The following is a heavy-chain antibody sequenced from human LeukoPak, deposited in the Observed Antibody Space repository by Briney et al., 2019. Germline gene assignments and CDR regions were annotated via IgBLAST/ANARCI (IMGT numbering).Heavy chain of an antibody. D-gene: IGHD4-17*01. Sequence: ASVKVSCKASGYTFTSYDINWVRQATGQGLDWMGWMNPNSGNTGYAQKFQGRVTMTRNTSISTAYMELSSLRSEDTAVYYCARAQEVDYDDSDAFDIWGQGTMVTVSS. J-gene: IGHJ3*02. CDR2: MNPNSGNT. V-gene: IGHV1-8*01. CDR1: GYTFTSYD. CDR3: ARAQEVDYDDSDAFDI.